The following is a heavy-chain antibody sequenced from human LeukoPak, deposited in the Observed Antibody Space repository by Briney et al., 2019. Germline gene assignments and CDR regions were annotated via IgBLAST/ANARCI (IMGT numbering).Heavy chain of an antibody. CDR3: ARGWRDGGRNYYYYYMDV. CDR1: GYTFTSNY. J-gene: IGHJ6*03. Sequence: ASVKVSCKAFGYTFTSNYMHWVRQAPGQGPEWMGVISPSGGSTTYAQKFQGRVTLTRDMSTSTDYLELSSLRSEDTAVYYCARGWRDGGRNYYYYYMDVWGKGTTVTVSS. CDR2: ISPSGGST. D-gene: IGHD4-23*01. V-gene: IGHV1-46*01.